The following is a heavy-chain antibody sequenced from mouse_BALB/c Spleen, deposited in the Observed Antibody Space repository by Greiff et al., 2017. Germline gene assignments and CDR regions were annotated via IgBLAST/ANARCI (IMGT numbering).Heavy chain of an antibody. J-gene: IGHJ1*01. CDR1: GYTFTSYW. CDR2: IYPGDGDT. CDR3: AREGNYGYWYFDV. V-gene: IGHV1-87*01. Sequence: VQLQQSGAELARPGASVKLSCKASGYTFTSYWMQWVKQRPGQGLEWIGAIYPGDGDTRYTQKFKGKATLTADKSSSTAYMQLSSLASEDSAVYYCAREGNYGYWYFDVWGAGTTVTVSS. D-gene: IGHD1-1*01.